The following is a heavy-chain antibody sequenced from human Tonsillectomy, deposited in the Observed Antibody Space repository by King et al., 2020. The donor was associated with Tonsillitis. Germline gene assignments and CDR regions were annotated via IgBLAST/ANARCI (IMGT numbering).Heavy chain of an antibody. CDR1: GFSFSVYA. V-gene: IGHV3-30*01. D-gene: IGHD4-17*01. J-gene: IGHJ4*02. CDR2: ISYDGSNG. Sequence: VQLVQSGGGLVQPGRSLRLSCAASGFSFSVYAMHWVRQAPGKGLEWVAVISYDGSNGYYADSVKGRFTISRDNSRNTLYLQMNSLGAEDSAMYYCARGPTGTTLAPLDYWGQGALVTVSS. CDR3: ARGPTGTTLAPLDY.